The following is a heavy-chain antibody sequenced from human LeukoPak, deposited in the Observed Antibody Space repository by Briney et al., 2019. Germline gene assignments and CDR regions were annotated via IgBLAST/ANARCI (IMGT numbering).Heavy chain of an antibody. V-gene: IGHV7-4-1*02. Sequence: ASVKVSCKASGYTFTTYAMNWVRQAPGQGLEWMGWINTNTGNPTYAQGFTGRFVFSLDTSVSTAYLQISSLKAEDTAVYYCARDPRAGVITIFGVVTTPSWWFDPWGQGTLVTVSS. J-gene: IGHJ5*02. CDR1: GYTFTTYA. CDR3: ARDPRAGVITIFGVVTTPSWWFDP. D-gene: IGHD3-3*01. CDR2: INTNTGNP.